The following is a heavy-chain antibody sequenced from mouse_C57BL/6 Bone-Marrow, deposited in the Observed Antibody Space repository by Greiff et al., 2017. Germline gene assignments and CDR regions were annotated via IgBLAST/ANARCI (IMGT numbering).Heavy chain of an antibody. D-gene: IGHD1-1*01. V-gene: IGHV1-55*01. CDR1: GYTFTSYW. CDR3: ARKRNYYGRETAWFAY. J-gene: IGHJ3*01. CDR2: IYPGSGST. Sequence: QVQLQQPGAELVKPGASVKMSCKASGYTFTSYWITWVKQRPGQGLEWIGDIYPGSGSTNYNEKFKSKATLTVDTSSSTAYMQLSSLTSEDSAVYYCARKRNYYGRETAWFAYWGQGTLVTVSA.